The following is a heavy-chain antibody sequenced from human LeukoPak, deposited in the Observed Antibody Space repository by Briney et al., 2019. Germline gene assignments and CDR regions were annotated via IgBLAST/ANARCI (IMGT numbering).Heavy chain of an antibody. D-gene: IGHD5-24*01. CDR2: IRYDGTNK. V-gene: IGHV3-33*01. Sequence: GGSLRLSCAASGFTFSNYGMHWVRQAPGKGLEWVAVIRYDGTNKYYADSVRGRFTISRDNSKNTLYLQMNSLRADDTAVYYCARVKVEMATVGWLDPWGQGTLVTVSS. CDR1: GFTFSNYG. CDR3: ARVKVEMATVGWLDP. J-gene: IGHJ5*02.